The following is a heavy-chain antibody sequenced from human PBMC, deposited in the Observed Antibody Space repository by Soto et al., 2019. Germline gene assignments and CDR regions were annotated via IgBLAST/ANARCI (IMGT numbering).Heavy chain of an antibody. CDR3: ARGYGGSYYYYYYGMDV. V-gene: IGHV5-51*01. CDR2: IYPGDSDT. J-gene: IGHJ6*02. D-gene: IGHD1-26*01. Sequence: GESLKISCKGSGYRFTSYWIGWVRQMPGKGLEWMGIIYPGDSDTRYSPSFQGQVTISADKSISTAYLQWSSLKASDTAMYYCARGYGGSYYYYYYGMDVWGQGTTVTVSS. CDR1: GYRFTSYW.